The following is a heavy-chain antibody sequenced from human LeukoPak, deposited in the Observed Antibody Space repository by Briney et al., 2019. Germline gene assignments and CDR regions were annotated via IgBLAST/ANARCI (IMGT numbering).Heavy chain of an antibody. D-gene: IGHD3-3*01. J-gene: IGHJ6*03. CDR3: ARGARTYYDFWSGYSRVDYYYYMDV. Sequence: SETLSLTCAVYGGSFSGYYWSWIRQPPGKGLEWIGEIKHSGSTNYNPSLKSRVTISVDTSKNQFSLKLSSVTAADTAVYYCARGARTYYDFWSGYSRVDYYYYMDVWGKGTTVTVSS. CDR1: GGSFSGYY. V-gene: IGHV4-34*01. CDR2: IKHSGST.